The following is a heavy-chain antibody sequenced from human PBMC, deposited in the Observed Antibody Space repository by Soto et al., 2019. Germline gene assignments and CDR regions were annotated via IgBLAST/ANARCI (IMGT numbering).Heavy chain of an antibody. Sequence: RRLSCSASGFTFSSYDMHWVRQGTGKGLEWVSAIGTTGDTYYAGSVKGRLTISGENAKNSLYLQMNSLRAGDTAIYFCARAIGPTLFDYWGQGTLVTVSS. V-gene: IGHV3-13*04. CDR3: ARAIGPTLFDY. D-gene: IGHD3-22*01. CDR1: GFTFSSYD. CDR2: IGTTGDT. J-gene: IGHJ4*02.